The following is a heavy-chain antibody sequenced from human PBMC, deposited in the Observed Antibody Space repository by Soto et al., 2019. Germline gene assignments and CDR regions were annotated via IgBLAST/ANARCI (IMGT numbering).Heavy chain of an antibody. CDR1: GFTFSSCS. CDR2: ISGSGDTK. J-gene: IGHJ4*02. CDR3: AKYCSSDVCFDY. V-gene: IGHV3-48*02. D-gene: IGHD2-8*01. Sequence: GGSLRLCCASSGFTFSSCSMNWVRQAPGKGLEWVSFISGSGDTKYYADSVKGRFTISRDNAKNSLYLQMSGLRDEDTAVYYCAKYCSSDVCFDYWGQGTLVTVSS.